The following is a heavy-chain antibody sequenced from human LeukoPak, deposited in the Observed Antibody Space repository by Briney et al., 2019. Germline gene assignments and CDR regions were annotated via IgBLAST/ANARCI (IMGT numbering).Heavy chain of an antibody. J-gene: IGHJ4*02. CDR1: GFTVSSNY. D-gene: IGHD6-19*01. CDR3: ARGGTPGYSSGRIDY. CDR2: IYSAGNT. Sequence: GGSLRLSCVASGFTVSSNYMSWVRQAPGKGLEWVSVIYSAGNTYYADSVKGRFTISRHNSENTLYLHMNSLRVEDTAVYFCARGGTPGYSSGRIDYWGQGTLVTVSS. V-gene: IGHV3-53*04.